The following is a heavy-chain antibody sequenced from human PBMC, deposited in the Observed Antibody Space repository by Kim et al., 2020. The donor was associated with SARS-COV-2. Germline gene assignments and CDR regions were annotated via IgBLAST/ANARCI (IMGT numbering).Heavy chain of an antibody. D-gene: IGHD6-19*01. J-gene: IGHJ3*02. Sequence: ASVKVSCKASGYTFTSYGISWVRQAPGQGLEWMGWISAYNGNTNYAQKLQGRVTMTTDTSTSTAYMELRSLRSDDTAVYYCARALSATIAVAGTEKGADAFDIWGQGTMVTVSS. V-gene: IGHV1-18*04. CDR2: ISAYNGNT. CDR1: GYTFTSYG. CDR3: ARALSATIAVAGTEKGADAFDI.